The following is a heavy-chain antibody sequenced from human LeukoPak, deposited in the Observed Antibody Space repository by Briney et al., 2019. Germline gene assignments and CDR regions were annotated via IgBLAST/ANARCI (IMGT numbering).Heavy chain of an antibody. CDR1: GYTFTGYY. CDR3: ARSSGRSPNRDYMDV. Sequence: ASVKVSCKASGYTFTGYYVHWVRQAPGQGLEWMGWINPNSGGTNYAQKFQGRVTMTRDTSTSTVYMELSSLRSEDTAVYYCARSSGRSPNRDYMDVWGKGTTVTISS. CDR2: INPNSGGT. V-gene: IGHV1-2*02. D-gene: IGHD1-14*01. J-gene: IGHJ6*03.